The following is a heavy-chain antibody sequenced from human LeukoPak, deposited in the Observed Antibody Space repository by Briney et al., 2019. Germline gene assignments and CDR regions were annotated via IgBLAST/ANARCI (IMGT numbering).Heavy chain of an antibody. D-gene: IGHD3-9*01. CDR3: ARFSIRGFDY. J-gene: IGHJ4*02. CDR2: ISSSSSTI. CDR1: GFTFSSYS. V-gene: IGHV3-48*02. Sequence: PGGSLRLSCAASGFTFSSYSMNWVRQAPGKGLEWVSYISSSSSTIYYADSVKGRFTISRDNAKNSLYLQMSSLRDEDTAVYYCARFSIRGFDYWGQGTLVTVSS.